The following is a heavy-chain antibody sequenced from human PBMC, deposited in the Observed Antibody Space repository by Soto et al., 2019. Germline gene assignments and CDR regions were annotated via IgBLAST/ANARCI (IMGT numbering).Heavy chain of an antibody. CDR1: GGSISSSTYY. CDR3: ARQCVADWGHFDY. V-gene: IGHV4-39*01. J-gene: IGHJ4*02. CDR2: IYYSGST. D-gene: IGHD3-9*01. Sequence: QLQLQESGPGLVKPSETLSLTCTVSGGSISSSTYYWGWVRQPPGKGLEWIGTIYYSGSTYYNPSLRSRVTITGDTSKNQFSLMLYSVTAADTAVYYCARQCVADWGHFDYWGQGTLVTVSS.